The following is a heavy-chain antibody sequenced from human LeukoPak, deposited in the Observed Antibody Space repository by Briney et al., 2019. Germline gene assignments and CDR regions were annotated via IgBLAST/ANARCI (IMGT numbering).Heavy chain of an antibody. J-gene: IGHJ5*02. Sequence: SETLSLTCTVSGGSISSYYWSWIRQPPGKGLEWIGYIYYSGSTNYNPSLKSRVTISVDTSKNQFSLKLSSVTAADTAVYYCARAGLGVNYYDSSGYFLEGGANWFDPWGQGTLVTVSS. V-gene: IGHV4-59*01. CDR3: ARAGLGVNYYDSSGYFLEGGANWFDP. D-gene: IGHD3-22*01. CDR1: GGSISSYY. CDR2: IYYSGST.